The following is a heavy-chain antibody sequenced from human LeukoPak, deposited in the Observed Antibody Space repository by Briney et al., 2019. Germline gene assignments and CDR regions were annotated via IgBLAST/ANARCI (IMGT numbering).Heavy chain of an antibody. D-gene: IGHD2-2*01. J-gene: IGHJ5*02. CDR2: IYYSGST. CDR1: GGSICSYY. V-gene: IGHV4-59*01. CDR3: ARVRSTSWPLPYNWFDP. Sequence: PSETLSLTCTVSGGSICSYYWSWIRQPPGKGLEWIGYIYYSGSTNYNPSLKSRVTISVDTSKNQFSLKLSSVTAADTAVYYCARVRSTSWPLPYNWFDPWGQGTLVTVSS.